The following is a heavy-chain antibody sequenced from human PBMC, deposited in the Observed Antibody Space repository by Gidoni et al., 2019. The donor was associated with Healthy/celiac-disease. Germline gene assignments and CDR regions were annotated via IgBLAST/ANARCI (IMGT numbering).Heavy chain of an antibody. J-gene: IGHJ3*02. D-gene: IGHD3-10*01. CDR3: ARALQYGSGSYYALDAFDI. V-gene: IGHV3-72*01. CDR1: GFTFRDHY. CDR2: TRNKANSYTT. Sequence: EVQLVESGGGLVQPGGSLRLSCAASGFTFRDHYMDWVRQAPGKGLEWVGRTRNKANSYTTEYAASVKGRFTISRDDSKNSLYLQMNSLKTEDTAVYYCARALQYGSGSYYALDAFDIWGQGTMVTVSS.